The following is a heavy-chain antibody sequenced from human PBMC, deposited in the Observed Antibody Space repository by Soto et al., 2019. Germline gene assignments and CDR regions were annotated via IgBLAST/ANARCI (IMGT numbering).Heavy chain of an antibody. V-gene: IGHV3-23*01. J-gene: IGHJ4*02. D-gene: IGHD2-2*01. CDR3: ARGGIVVLPAAVLAY. Sequence: GGSLRLSCAASGFTFSSYAMSWVRQAPGKGLEWVSAISGSGGSTYYADSVKGRFTISRDNSKNTLYLQMNSLRAEDTAVYYCARGGIVVLPAAVLAYWGQGTQVTVSS. CDR1: GFTFSSYA. CDR2: ISGSGGST.